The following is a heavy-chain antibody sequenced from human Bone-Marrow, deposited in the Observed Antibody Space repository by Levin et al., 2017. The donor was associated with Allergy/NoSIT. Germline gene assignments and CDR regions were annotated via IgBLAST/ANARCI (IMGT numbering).Heavy chain of an antibody. V-gene: IGHV3-21*01. CDR3: ARKDYDFWSGYSAFDI. Sequence: GESLKISCAASGFTFSSYSMNWVRQAPGKGLEWVSSISSSSSYIYYADSVKGRFTISRDNAKNSLYLQMNSLRAEDTAVYYCARKDYDFWSGYSAFDIWGQGTMVTVSS. CDR2: ISSSSSYI. CDR1: GFTFSSYS. D-gene: IGHD3-3*01. J-gene: IGHJ3*02.